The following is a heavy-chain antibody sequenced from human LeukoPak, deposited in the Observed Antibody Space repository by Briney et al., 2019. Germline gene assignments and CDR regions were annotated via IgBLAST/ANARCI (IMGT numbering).Heavy chain of an antibody. J-gene: IGHJ5*01. V-gene: IGHV1-18*01. Sequence: GASVKVSCKASGYTFTSYGISWVRQAPGQGLEWMGWISAYNGNTSYAQKLQGRVTMTTDTSTSTAYMELRSLRSDDTAVYYCARDRVLRYFDWLDSWGQGTLVTVSS. CDR3: ARDRVLRYFDWLDS. CDR2: ISAYNGNT. D-gene: IGHD3-9*01. CDR1: GYTFTSYG.